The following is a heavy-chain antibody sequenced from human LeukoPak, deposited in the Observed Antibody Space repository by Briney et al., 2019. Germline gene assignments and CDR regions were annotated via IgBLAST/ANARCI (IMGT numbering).Heavy chain of an antibody. J-gene: IGHJ6*02. D-gene: IGHD6-19*01. V-gene: IGHV3-23*01. CDR2: ISGSGGST. CDR1: GFTFSSYA. CDR3: AKVTAVAGTETSDYYYYGMAV. Sequence: GGSLRLSCAASGFTFSSYAMSWVRQAPVKGLEWVSAISGSGGSTCYADSVKGRFTISRDNSKNTLYLQMNSLRAEDTAVYYCAKVTAVAGTETSDYYYYGMAVWGQGTTVTVSS.